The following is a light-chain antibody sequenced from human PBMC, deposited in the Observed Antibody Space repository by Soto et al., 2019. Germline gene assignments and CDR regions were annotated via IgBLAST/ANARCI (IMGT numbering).Light chain of an antibody. CDR2: DVS. J-gene: IGLJ2*01. CDR1: SSDVGGYNY. CDR3: SSYTSSSTYVV. V-gene: IGLV2-14*01. Sequence: QSARTQPASVSGSPGQSITTSCTGTSSDVGGYNYVSWYQQHPGKAPKLMIYDVSNRPSGVSNRFSGSKSGNTASLTISGLQAEDEADYYCSSYTSSSTYVVFGGETKLTVL.